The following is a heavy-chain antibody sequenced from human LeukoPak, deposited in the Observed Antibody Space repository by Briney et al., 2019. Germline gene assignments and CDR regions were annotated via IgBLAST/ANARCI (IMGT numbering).Heavy chain of an antibody. Sequence: SETLSLTCTVSGGSISSYYWSWIRQPPGKGLEWIGSIYHSGSTYYNPSLKSRVTISVDTSKNQFSLKLSSVTAADTAVYYCARDLYYDSSGYYSDAFDIWGQGTMVTVSS. CDR1: GGSISSYY. J-gene: IGHJ3*02. CDR3: ARDLYYDSSGYYSDAFDI. V-gene: IGHV4-38-2*02. D-gene: IGHD3-22*01. CDR2: IYHSGST.